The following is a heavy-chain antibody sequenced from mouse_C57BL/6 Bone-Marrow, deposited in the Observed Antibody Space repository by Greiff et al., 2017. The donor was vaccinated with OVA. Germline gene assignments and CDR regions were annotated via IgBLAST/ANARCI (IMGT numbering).Heavy chain of an antibody. V-gene: IGHV3-6*01. J-gene: IGHJ1*03. CDR3: AREGVLPWYFDV. CDR2: ISYDGSN. D-gene: IGHD2-14*01. Sequence: DVQLQESGPGLVKPSQSLSLTCSVTGYSITSGYYWNWIRQFPGNKLEWMGYISYDGSNNYNPSLKNRISITRDTSKNQFFLKLNSVTTEDTATYYCAREGVLPWYFDVWGTGTTVTVSS. CDR1: GYSITSGYY.